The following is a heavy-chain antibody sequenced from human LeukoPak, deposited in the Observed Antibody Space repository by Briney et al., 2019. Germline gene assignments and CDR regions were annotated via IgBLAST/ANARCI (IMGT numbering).Heavy chain of an antibody. Sequence: QPGGSLRLSCAASGFTFSSYAMHWVRQAPGKGLEWVAVISYDGSNKYYADSVKGRFTISRDNSKNTLYLQMNSLRAEDTAVYYCARDRSLTGTGRGAFDIWGQGTMVTVSS. V-gene: IGHV3-30-3*01. CDR3: ARDRSLTGTGRGAFDI. CDR2: ISYDGSNK. CDR1: GFTFSSYA. D-gene: IGHD1-7*01. J-gene: IGHJ3*02.